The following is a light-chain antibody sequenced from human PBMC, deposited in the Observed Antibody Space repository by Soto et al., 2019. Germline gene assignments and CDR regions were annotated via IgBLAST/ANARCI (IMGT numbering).Light chain of an antibody. CDR3: SSYTCSSTPYV. J-gene: IGLJ1*01. V-gene: IGLV2-14*03. CDR2: DVS. CDR1: SSDIGGYNF. Sequence: QSVLTQPASVSGSPGQSITISCTGTSSDIGGYNFVSWYQQHPGKGPKLMIYDVSNRPSGVSNRFSGSKSGSTASLTISGLQAEDEADYYCSSYTCSSTPYVFGRGTKVPDL.